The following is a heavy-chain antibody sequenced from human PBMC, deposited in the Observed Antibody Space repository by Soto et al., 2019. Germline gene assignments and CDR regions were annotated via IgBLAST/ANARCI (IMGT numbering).Heavy chain of an antibody. J-gene: IGHJ4*02. Sequence: GESLKISCKGSGYIFRASWIGWVRQMPGKGLEWMGRIDPSDSQTYYSPSFRGHVTISVTKSITTVFLQWSSLRASDTAMYYCARQIYDSDTGPNFQYYFDSWGQGTPVTVSS. CDR1: GYIFRASW. V-gene: IGHV5-10-1*01. D-gene: IGHD3-22*01. CDR3: ARQIYDSDTGPNFQYYFDS. CDR2: IDPSDSQT.